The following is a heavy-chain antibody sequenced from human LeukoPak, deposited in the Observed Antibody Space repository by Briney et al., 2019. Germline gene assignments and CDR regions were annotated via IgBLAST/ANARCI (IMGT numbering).Heavy chain of an antibody. Sequence: GGSPRLSCAASGFIFDDYAMHWVRQVPGKGLEWVSGISWNGDYIAYADSVKGRFTVSRDNAKNSLYLQMNSLRAEDTALYYCTKDMRVYCSYYFDSWGHGILVTVSS. CDR3: TKDMRVYCSYYFDS. CDR1: GFIFDDYA. V-gene: IGHV3-9*01. J-gene: IGHJ4*01. D-gene: IGHD6-13*01. CDR2: ISWNGDYI.